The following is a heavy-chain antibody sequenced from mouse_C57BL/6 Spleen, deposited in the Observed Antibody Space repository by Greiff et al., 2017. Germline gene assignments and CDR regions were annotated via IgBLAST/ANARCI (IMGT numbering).Heavy chain of an antibody. CDR3: ASPLTGNYFDY. D-gene: IGHD4-1*01. CDR1: GFTFSSYT. CDR2: ISGGGGNT. Sequence: EVQGVESGGGLVKPGGSLKLSCAASGFTFSSYTMSWVRQTPEKRLEWVATISGGGGNTYYPDSVKGRFTISRDNAKNTLYLQRSSLRSEDTALYYCASPLTGNYFDYWGQGTTLTVSS. J-gene: IGHJ2*01. V-gene: IGHV5-9*01.